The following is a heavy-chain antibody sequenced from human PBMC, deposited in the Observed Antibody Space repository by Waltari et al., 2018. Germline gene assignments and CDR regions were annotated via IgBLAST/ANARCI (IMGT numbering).Heavy chain of an antibody. V-gene: IGHV4-4*07. J-gene: IGHJ6*03. CDR3: ARDRRVTKKTSYYMDV. Sequence: QVQLQESGPGLVQPSETLSLTCTVSGDSVRSLYYNWVRQPAGKGLQWIGRMYSSGSTNYNPSLQSRVTMSIDTSKNQFSLKLTSVTAADTAVYYCARDRRVTKKTSYYMDVWGKGTTVTISS. CDR1: GDSVRSLY. D-gene: IGHD4-4*01. CDR2: MYSSGST.